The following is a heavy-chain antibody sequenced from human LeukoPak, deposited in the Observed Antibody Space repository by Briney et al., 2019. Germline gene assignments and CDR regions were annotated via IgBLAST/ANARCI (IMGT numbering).Heavy chain of an antibody. V-gene: IGHV3-23*01. J-gene: IGHJ4*02. CDR1: GFTFSSYA. D-gene: IGHD3-22*01. CDR2: ISGSGGST. Sequence: PGGSLRLSCAASGFTFSSYAISWVRQAPGKGLEWVSAISGSGGSTYYADSVKGRFTISRDNSKNTLYLQMSSLRAEDTAVYYCAKDTYYYDSSGYRHFDYWGQGTLVTVSS. CDR3: AKDTYYYDSSGYRHFDY.